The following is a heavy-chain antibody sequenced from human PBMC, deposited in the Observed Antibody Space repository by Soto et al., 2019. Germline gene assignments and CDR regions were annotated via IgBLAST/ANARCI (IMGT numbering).Heavy chain of an antibody. D-gene: IGHD6-6*01. CDR2: INHSGST. V-gene: IGHV4-34*01. Sequence: PSETLSLTCAVYGGSFIGYYWSWIRQPPGKGLEWIGEINHSGSTNYNPSLKSRVTISVDTSKNQFSLKLSSVTAADTAVYYCARGVVVVPYRIAARSGEEKVALDDWGQGTLVTVSS. CDR3: ARGVVVVPYRIAARSGEEKVALDD. J-gene: IGHJ4*02. CDR1: GGSFIGYY.